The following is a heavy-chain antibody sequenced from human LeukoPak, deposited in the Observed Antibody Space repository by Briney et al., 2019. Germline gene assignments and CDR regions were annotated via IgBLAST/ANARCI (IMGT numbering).Heavy chain of an antibody. CDR3: AKLGSSSAFDI. D-gene: IGHD2-2*01. CDR1: GFTFSSYG. V-gene: IGHV3-30*18. CDR2: ISYDGSNK. Sequence: GGSLRLSCAASGFTFSSYGMHWVRQAPGKGLEWVAVISYDGSNKYYADSVKGRFTISRDNSKNTLYLQMNSLRAEDTAVYYCAKLGSSSAFDIWGQRTMATVSS. J-gene: IGHJ3*02.